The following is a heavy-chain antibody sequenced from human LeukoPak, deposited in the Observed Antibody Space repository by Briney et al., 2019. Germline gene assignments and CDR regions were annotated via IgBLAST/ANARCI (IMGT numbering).Heavy chain of an antibody. V-gene: IGHV3-11*01. D-gene: IGHD1-20*01. Sequence: LSLTCAVYGGSFSGYYMSWIRQAPGKGLEWVSYISSSGSTIYYADSVKGRFTISRDNAKNSLYLQMNSLRAEDTAVYYCARVGHITGTDYYGMDVWGQGTTVTVSS. CDR3: ARVGHITGTDYYGMDV. J-gene: IGHJ6*02. CDR2: ISSSGSTI. CDR1: GGSFSGYY.